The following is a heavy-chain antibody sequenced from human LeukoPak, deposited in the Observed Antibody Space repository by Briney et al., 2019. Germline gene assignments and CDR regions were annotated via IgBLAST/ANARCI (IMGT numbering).Heavy chain of an antibody. D-gene: IGHD6-19*01. CDR3: ARKTPCSGCLLMDY. CDR2: ISSSSSYI. V-gene: IGHV3-21*01. J-gene: IGHJ4*02. Sequence: GGSLRLSCAVSGFSFSSYIMNWVRQAPGKGLEWVSSISSSSSYIYYADSVKGRFTISRDNAKNSLYLQMDSLRAEDTAVYYCARKTPCSGCLLMDYWGQGTLVTVSS. CDR1: GFSFSSYI.